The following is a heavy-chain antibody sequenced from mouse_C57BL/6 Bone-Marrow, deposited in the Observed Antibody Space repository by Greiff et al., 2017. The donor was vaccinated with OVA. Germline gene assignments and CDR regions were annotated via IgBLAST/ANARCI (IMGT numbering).Heavy chain of an antibody. D-gene: IGHD2-5*01. CDR2: INPNNGGT. Sequence: EVQLQQSGPELVKPGASVKISCKASGYTFTDYYMNWVKQSHGKSLEWIGDINPNNGGTSYNQKFKGKATLTVDKSSSTAYMELRSLTSEDSAVYYRARYSNFLDYRGQGTTLTVSS. CDR3: ARYSNFLDY. J-gene: IGHJ2*01. CDR1: GYTFTDYY. V-gene: IGHV1-26*01.